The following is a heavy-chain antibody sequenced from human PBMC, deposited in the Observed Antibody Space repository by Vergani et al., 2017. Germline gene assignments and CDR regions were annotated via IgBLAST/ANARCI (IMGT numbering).Heavy chain of an antibody. D-gene: IGHD2-21*02. CDR3: ARNPYCGGDCYSDAFDI. V-gene: IGHV4-59*01. CDR1: GGSISSYY. Sequence: QVQLQESGPGLVKPSETLSLTCTVSGGSISSYYWSWIRQPPGKGREWFGYIYYRGRTNYNPSLKSRVTISVDTSKNQFSLKLSSVTAADTAVYYCARNPYCGGDCYSDAFDIWGQGTMVTVSS. J-gene: IGHJ3*02. CDR2: IYYRGRT.